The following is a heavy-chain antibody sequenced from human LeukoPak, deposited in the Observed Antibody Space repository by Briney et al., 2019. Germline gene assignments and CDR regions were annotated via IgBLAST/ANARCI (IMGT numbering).Heavy chain of an antibody. V-gene: IGHV4-4*02. CDR1: GGSISSSNW. CDR2: IYYGGST. CDR3: ARDAGHQLSRRNYYAMDV. D-gene: IGHD2-2*01. J-gene: IGHJ6*02. Sequence: PSETLSLTCAVSGGSISSSNWWSWVRQPPGKGLEWIGSIYYGGSTYYNPSLKSRVTISVDTSKNQFSLKVNSVTAADTAVYYCARDAGHQLSRRNYYAMDVWGQGTTVTVSS.